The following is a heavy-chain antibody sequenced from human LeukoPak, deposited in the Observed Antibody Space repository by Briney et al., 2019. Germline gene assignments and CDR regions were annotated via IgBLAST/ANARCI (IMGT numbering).Heavy chain of an antibody. J-gene: IGHJ4*02. CDR3: ARDPGYSYGYDSYYFDY. CDR2: MSSSSSYI. CDR1: GFTFSSYS. D-gene: IGHD5-18*01. V-gene: IGHV3-21*01. Sequence: PGGSLRLSCAASGFTFSSYSMNWVRQAPGKGLEWVSSMSSSSSYIYYADSVKGRFTISRDNAKNSLYLQMYSLRAEDTAVYYCARDPGYSYGYDSYYFDYWGQGTLVTVSS.